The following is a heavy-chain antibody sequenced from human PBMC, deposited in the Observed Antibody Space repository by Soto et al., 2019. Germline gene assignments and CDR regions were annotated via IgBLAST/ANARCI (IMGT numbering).Heavy chain of an antibody. D-gene: IGHD6-19*01. CDR3: AIIPPYSSGRDY. V-gene: IGHV1-69*13. CDR2: ITPIFGTA. J-gene: IGHJ4*02. Sequence: ASVKVSCKASGGTFSSYAISWVRQAPGQGLEWMGGITPIFGTANYAQKFQGRVTITADESTSTAYMELSSLRSEDTAVYYCAIIPPYSSGRDYWGQGTLVTVSS. CDR1: GGTFSSYA.